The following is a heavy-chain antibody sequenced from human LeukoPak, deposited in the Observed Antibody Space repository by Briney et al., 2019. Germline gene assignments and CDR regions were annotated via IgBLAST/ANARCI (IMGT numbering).Heavy chain of an antibody. CDR1: GFTFSSYA. CDR3: TKRTGRDSRDY. Sequence: GRSLRLSCAASGFTFSSYAMRWVRQSPGKGLEWVSAISVSGGRTYYADSVKGRFTISRDNSKNTLYLQMNSLRAEDTAVYYCTKRTGRDSRDYWGQGSLVTVSS. J-gene: IGHJ4*02. CDR2: ISVSGGRT. V-gene: IGHV3-23*01. D-gene: IGHD3-22*01.